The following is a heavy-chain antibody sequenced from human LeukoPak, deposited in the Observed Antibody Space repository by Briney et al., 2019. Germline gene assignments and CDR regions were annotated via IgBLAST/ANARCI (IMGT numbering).Heavy chain of an antibody. Sequence: PSETLSLTCAVYGGSFSGYYWSWIRQPPGKGLEWIGEINHTGSTNYNPSLKSRVTISVDTSKNQFSLKLSSVTAADTAVYYCARAGTYYYDSSGYGIQAPGYNWFDPWGQGTLVTVSS. CDR2: INHTGST. V-gene: IGHV4-34*01. D-gene: IGHD3-22*01. CDR1: GGSFSGYY. CDR3: ARAGTYYYDSSGYGIQAPGYNWFDP. J-gene: IGHJ5*02.